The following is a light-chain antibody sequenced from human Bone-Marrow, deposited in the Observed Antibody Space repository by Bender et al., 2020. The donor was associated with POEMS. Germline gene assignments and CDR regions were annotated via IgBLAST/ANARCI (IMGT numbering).Light chain of an antibody. J-gene: IGLJ3*02. Sequence: NFMLTQSHPVSESPGKTVTISCTRSSGSIASNFVQWYQQRPGRAPTTVIYENDQRPSGVPDRFSGSVDSSSNSASLTISGLKTEDEADYYWQSFDGPNNVVFGGGTKLTVL. CDR2: END. CDR3: QSFDGPNNVV. V-gene: IGLV6-57*03. CDR1: SGSIASNF.